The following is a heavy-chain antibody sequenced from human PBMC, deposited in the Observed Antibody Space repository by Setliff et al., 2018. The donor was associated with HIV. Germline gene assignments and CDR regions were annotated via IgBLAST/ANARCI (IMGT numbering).Heavy chain of an antibody. V-gene: IGHV4-4*07. J-gene: IGHJ6*03. Sequence: SETLSLTCTVSDDSISSNYWSWIRQSAGKGPEWVGRIYTSGSTNYNPSLKSRVTMSVDTSKNQFSLKLSSVTAADTAVYYCVRDMDTPYMDVWGKGTTVTVSS. CDR1: DDSISSNY. CDR2: IYTSGST. CDR3: VRDMDTPYMDV. D-gene: IGHD5-18*01.